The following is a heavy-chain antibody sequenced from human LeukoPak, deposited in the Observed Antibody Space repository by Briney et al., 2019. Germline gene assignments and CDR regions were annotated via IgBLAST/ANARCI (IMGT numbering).Heavy chain of an antibody. J-gene: IGHJ6*03. CDR1: GGSISSYY. Sequence: SETLSLTCTVSGGSISSYYWSWIRQPPGKGLEGIGYIYYSGSTNYNPSLKSRVTISVDTSKNQFSLKLSSVTAADTAVYYCARVRRRAEDYYYYMDVWGKGTTVTVSS. D-gene: IGHD1-26*01. CDR3: ARVRRRAEDYYYYMDV. CDR2: IYYSGST. V-gene: IGHV4-59*01.